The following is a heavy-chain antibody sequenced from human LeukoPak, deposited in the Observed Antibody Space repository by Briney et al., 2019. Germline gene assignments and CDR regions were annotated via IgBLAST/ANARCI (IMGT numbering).Heavy chain of an antibody. D-gene: IGHD1-14*01. CDR1: GGSFSGYY. V-gene: IGHV4-34*01. J-gene: IGHJ4*02. Sequence: KPSETLSLTCAVYGGSFSGYYWSWIRQPPGKGLEWIGEINHSGSTNYNPSLKSRVTLSVDTSKNQFSLKLSSVTAADTAVYYCARNLNYWGQGTLVTVSS. CDR3: ARNLNY. CDR2: INHSGST.